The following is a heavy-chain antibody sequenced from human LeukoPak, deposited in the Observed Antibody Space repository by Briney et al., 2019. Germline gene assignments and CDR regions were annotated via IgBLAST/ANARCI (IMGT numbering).Heavy chain of an antibody. CDR2: INPNTGGT. Sequence: EASVKVSCKTSGYSVSDYYMHWVRQAPGQELEWMGWINPNTGGTKYAQEFQGRVTMTGDTSLSIVQMELRSLTADDTAMYYCATPVPGYGALDVWGQGTMVTVSS. D-gene: IGHD3-9*01. J-gene: IGHJ3*01. CDR1: GYSVSDYY. CDR3: ATPVPGYGALDV. V-gene: IGHV1-2*02.